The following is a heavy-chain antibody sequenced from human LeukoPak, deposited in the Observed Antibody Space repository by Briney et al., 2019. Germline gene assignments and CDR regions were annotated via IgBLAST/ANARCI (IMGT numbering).Heavy chain of an antibody. CDR1: GYTFTSYD. Sequence: ASVKVSCKASGYTFTSYDINWVRQATGQGLEWMGWMNPNSGNTGYAQKFQGRVTMTRNTSISTAYMELSSLRSEDTAVYYCARPRRSSGSFATDYWGEGNLVTVSS. CDR3: ARPRRSSGSFATDY. CDR2: MNPNSGNT. V-gene: IGHV1-8*01. D-gene: IGHD2-15*01. J-gene: IGHJ4*02.